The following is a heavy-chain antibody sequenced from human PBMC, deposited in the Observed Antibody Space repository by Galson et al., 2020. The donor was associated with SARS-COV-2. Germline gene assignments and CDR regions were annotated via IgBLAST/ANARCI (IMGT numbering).Heavy chain of an antibody. J-gene: IGHJ4*02. D-gene: IGHD3-22*01. Sequence: ASVKVSCKASGYTFTSYDINWVRQATGQGLEWMGWMNPNSGNTGYAQKFQGRVTMTRNTSISTAYMELSSLRSEDTAVYYCASSRGDYYYDSSGQFDYWGQGTLVTVSS. V-gene: IGHV1-8*01. CDR2: MNPNSGNT. CDR3: ASSRGDYYYDSSGQFDY. CDR1: GYTFTSYD.